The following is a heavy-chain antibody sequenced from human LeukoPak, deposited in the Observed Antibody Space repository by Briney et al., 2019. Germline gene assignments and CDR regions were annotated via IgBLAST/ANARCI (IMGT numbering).Heavy chain of an antibody. V-gene: IGHV3-74*01. CDR1: GFTFSSYW. J-gene: IGHJ6*02. Sequence: PGGSLRLSCAASGFTFSSYWMHWVRQAPGKGLVWVSRINTDGSSTSYVDFVKGRFTISRDNAKSTLYLQMNSLRAEDTAVYYCARARGSGYCSGGSCYLVDYYYGMDVWGQGTTVTVSS. D-gene: IGHD2-15*01. CDR2: INTDGSST. CDR3: ARARGSGYCSGGSCYLVDYYYGMDV.